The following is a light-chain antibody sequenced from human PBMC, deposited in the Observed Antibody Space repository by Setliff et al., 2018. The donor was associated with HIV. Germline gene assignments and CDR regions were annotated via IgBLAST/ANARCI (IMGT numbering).Light chain of an antibody. J-gene: IGLJ1*01. V-gene: IGLV2-23*02. Sequence: LAQPASVSGSPGQSITISCTGTSSDVGSYNFVSWFQQLPGKAPKLMIYEVTKRPSEVSNRFSGSKSGNTASLTISGLQAEDEADYYCCSYAGSSTYVFGTGTKVTVL. CDR1: SSDVGSYNF. CDR3: CSYAGSSTYV. CDR2: EVT.